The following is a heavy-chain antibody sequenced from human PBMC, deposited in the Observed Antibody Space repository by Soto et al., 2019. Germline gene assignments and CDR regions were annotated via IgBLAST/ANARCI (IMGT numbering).Heavy chain of an antibody. CDR2: IYSGGST. V-gene: IGHV3-53*01. J-gene: IGHJ4*02. CDR1: GFTVSSNY. CDR3: AGTIAAAGPYFDY. Sequence: GSLRLSCAASGFTVSSNYMSWVRQAPGKGLEWVSVIYSGGSTYYADSVKGRFTISRDNSKNTLYLQMNSLRAEDTAVYYCAGTIAAAGPYFDYWGQGTLVTVSS. D-gene: IGHD6-13*01.